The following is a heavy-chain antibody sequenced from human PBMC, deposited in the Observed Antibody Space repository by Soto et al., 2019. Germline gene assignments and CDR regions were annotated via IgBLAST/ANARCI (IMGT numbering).Heavy chain of an antibody. V-gene: IGHV3-74*01. J-gene: IGHJ4*02. CDR2: INNDGSDT. Sequence: EVHLVESGGGLVQPGGSLRLSCAASGFTFRYYWLHWVRQVPGRGPVWVSGINNDGSDTFYADFVEGRITISRDNAKNTVYLQLDTLRAEDTDVYYCGSLFEFWGQGTLVTVPS. CDR1: GFTFRYYW. CDR3: GSLFEF.